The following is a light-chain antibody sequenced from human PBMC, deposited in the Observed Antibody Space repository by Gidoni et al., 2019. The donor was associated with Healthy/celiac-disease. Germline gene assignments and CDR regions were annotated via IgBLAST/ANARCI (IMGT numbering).Light chain of an antibody. CDR3: QQSYSTRVYT. J-gene: IGKJ2*01. CDR2: AAA. V-gene: IGKV1-39*01. CDR1: QSISSY. Sequence: IHTSQSPSSLSASVGDRVTITCRASQSISSYLNWYQQKPGKAPKLLIYAAASLQSGVPSRFSGSGSGTDFTLTISSLQPEDFATYYCQQSYSTRVYTFGQGTKLEIK.